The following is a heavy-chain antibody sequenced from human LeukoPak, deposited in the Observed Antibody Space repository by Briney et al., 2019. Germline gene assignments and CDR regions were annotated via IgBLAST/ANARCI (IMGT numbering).Heavy chain of an antibody. D-gene: IGHD6-19*01. CDR3: ARGGSGWTNFDY. Sequence: GGSLRLSCAASGFTFNTYDMHWVRQVTGKGLEWVSAIGIAGDTYYPGSVKGRFTISRENARNSLFLQMDNLRGEDTAVYYCARGGSGWTNFDYWGQGTLVTVSS. CDR2: IGIAGDT. V-gene: IGHV3-13*01. CDR1: GFTFNTYD. J-gene: IGHJ4*02.